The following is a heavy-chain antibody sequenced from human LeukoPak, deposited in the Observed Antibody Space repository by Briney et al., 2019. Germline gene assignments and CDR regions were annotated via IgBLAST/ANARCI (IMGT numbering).Heavy chain of an antibody. V-gene: IGHV4-39*07. Sequence: PSETLSLTCTVSGGSISSSSYYWGWIRQPPGKGLEWIGSIYYSGSTYYNPSLKSRVTISVDTSKNQFSLKLSSVTAADTAVYYCARGRFGYYYGSGPFDYWGQGTLVTVSS. CDR3: ARGRFGYYYGSGPFDY. CDR1: GGSISSSSYY. CDR2: IYYSGST. D-gene: IGHD3-10*01. J-gene: IGHJ4*02.